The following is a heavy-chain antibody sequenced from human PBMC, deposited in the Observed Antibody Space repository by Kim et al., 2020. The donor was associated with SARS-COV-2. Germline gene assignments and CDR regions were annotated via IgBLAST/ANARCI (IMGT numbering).Heavy chain of an antibody. J-gene: IGHJ4*02. CDR2: IIPIFGTA. D-gene: IGHD3-22*01. CDR1: GGTFSSYA. Sequence: SVKVSCKASGGTFSSYAISWVRQAPGQGLEWMGGIIPIFGTANYAQKFQGRVTITADESTSTAYMELSSLRSEDTAVYYCAGATGDSSGYYYVLFDYWGQGTLVTVSS. CDR3: AGATGDSSGYYYVLFDY. V-gene: IGHV1-69*13.